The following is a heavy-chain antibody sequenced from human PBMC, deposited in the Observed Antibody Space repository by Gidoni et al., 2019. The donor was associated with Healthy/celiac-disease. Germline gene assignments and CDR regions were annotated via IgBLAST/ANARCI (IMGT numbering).Heavy chain of an antibody. CDR3: ARRGGGYDWYFDL. J-gene: IGHJ2*01. CDR2: IYYSGST. Sequence: QLQLQESGPGLVKPSETLSLTCTVSGGSISSSSYYWGWIRQPPGKGLEWIGSIYYSGSTYYNPSLKSRVTISVDTSKNQFSLKLSSVTAADTAVYYCARRGGGYDWYFDLWGRGTLVTVSS. CDR1: GGSISSSSYY. V-gene: IGHV4-39*01. D-gene: IGHD3-22*01.